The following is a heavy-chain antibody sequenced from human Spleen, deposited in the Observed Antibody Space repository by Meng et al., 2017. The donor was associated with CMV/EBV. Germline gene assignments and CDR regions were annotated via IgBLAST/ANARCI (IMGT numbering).Heavy chain of an antibody. CDR3: AREASITGTWWFDP. D-gene: IGHD1-7*01. J-gene: IGHJ5*02. CDR2: INHSGST. V-gene: IGHV4-34*01. CDR1: GGSFSGHF. Sequence: SETLSLTCAVYGGSFSGHFWNWIRQPPGKGLEWIGEINHSGSTNYNPSLKSRVTMSVDTSKKTFSLKLTSVTAADTAVYYCAREASITGTWWFDPWGQGTLVTVSS.